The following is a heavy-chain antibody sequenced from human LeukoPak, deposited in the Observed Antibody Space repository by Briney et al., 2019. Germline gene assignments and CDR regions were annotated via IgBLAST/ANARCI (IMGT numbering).Heavy chain of an antibody. CDR1: GFTFDDFA. CDR2: ISWNSGSI. J-gene: IGHJ4*02. CDR3: TKGSGYY. V-gene: IGHV3-9*01. Sequence: GRSLRLSCAASGFTFDDFAMHWVRQAPGKGLEWVSGISWNSGSIGYADSVKGRFTISRDNAKNSLYLQMNSLRAEDTAVYYCTKGSGYYWGQGTLVTVSS. D-gene: IGHD3-22*01.